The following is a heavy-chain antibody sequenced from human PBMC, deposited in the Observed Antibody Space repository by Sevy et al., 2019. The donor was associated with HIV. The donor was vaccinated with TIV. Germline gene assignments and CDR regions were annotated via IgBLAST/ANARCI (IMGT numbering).Heavy chain of an antibody. D-gene: IGHD2-2*01. V-gene: IGHV3-23*01. J-gene: IGHJ6*02. CDR1: GFTFSNYA. CDR2: IGRSGGST. Sequence: GGSLRLSCAASGFTFSNYAISWVRQAPGKGLEWVSSIGRSGGSTYYADSVKGRFTISRDNSKNTLYLQMNSLRAEETAVYYCAKVDVVVPVADYGLDVWGQGTTVTVSS. CDR3: AKVDVVVPVADYGLDV.